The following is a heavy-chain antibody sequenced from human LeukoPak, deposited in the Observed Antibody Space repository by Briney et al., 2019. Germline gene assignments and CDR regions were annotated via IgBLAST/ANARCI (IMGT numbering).Heavy chain of an antibody. D-gene: IGHD2-21*01. V-gene: IGHV3-7*01. Sequence: GGSLRLSCAASGFTFSSYWMSWVRQAPGKGLEWVANIKQDGSEKYYVDSVKGRFTISRDNAKNSLYLQMNSLRAEDTAVYYCARDLFNSWLVCGGDCYYFDYWGQGTLVTVSS. J-gene: IGHJ4*02. CDR2: IKQDGSEK. CDR1: GFTFSSYW. CDR3: ARDLFNSWLVCGGDCYYFDY.